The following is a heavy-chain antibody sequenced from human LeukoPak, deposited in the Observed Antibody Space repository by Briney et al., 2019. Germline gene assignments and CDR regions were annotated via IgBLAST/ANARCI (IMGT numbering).Heavy chain of an antibody. CDR3: AKPQTRITGQFDY. Sequence: GGSLRLSCAASGFTFSSYAMSWVRRAPGKGLEWVSAISGSGGSTYYADSVKGRFTISRDNSKNTLYLQMNSLRAEDTAVYYCAKPQTRITGQFDYWGQGTLVTVSS. V-gene: IGHV3-23*01. J-gene: IGHJ4*02. CDR2: ISGSGGST. D-gene: IGHD1-20*01. CDR1: GFTFSSYA.